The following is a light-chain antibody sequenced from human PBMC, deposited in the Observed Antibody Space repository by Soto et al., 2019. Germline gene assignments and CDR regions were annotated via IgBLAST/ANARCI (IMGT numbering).Light chain of an antibody. CDR2: DAS. Sequence: DIQITQYPSSLSASVGDRVSMSCLASQSISTNLNWYQQKAGKAPKALIYDASSLRSGVPSRFSGSGSGTDFTLTISSLQPEDFATYYCQQNYNSPRTFGQGTKVDI. CDR1: QSISTN. V-gene: IGKV1-39*01. CDR3: QQNYNSPRT. J-gene: IGKJ1*01.